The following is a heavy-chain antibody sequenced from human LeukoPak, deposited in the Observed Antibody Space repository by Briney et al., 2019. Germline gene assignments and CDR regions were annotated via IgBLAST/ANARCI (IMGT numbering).Heavy chain of an antibody. D-gene: IGHD2-15*01. CDR3: AKDHSSCRGASCLLHQD. CDR2: ISRDGGST. J-gene: IGHJ4*02. CDR1: GFIFNTYA. V-gene: IGHV3-23*01. Sequence: SGGSLRLSCAASGFIFNTYAMSWVRRAPGKGLEWFSAISRDGGSTWYADSVEGRFTISRDNSKNTLYLLLNSVRAEDTATYYCAKDHSSCRGASCLLHQDWGQGTLVTVSS.